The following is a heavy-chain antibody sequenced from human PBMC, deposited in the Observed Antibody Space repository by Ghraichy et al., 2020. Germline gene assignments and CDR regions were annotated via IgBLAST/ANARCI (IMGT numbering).Heavy chain of an antibody. CDR3: TSYLLTIFGVVY. CDR2: IRSKANSYAT. Sequence: RIRSKANSYATAYAASVKGRFTISRDDSKNTAYLQMNSLKTEDTAVYYCTSYLLTIFGVVYWGQGTLITDS. V-gene: IGHV3-73*01. D-gene: IGHD3-3*01. J-gene: IGHJ4*02.